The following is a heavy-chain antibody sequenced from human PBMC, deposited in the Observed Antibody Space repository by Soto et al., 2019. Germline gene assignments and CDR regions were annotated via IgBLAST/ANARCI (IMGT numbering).Heavy chain of an antibody. Sequence: SETLSLTCTVSGGSISSYYWSWIRQPAGKGLEWIGRIYTSGSTNYNPSLKSRVTMSVDTSKNQFSLKLSSVTAADTAVYYCARAPYYYDSSGYWPDYYYYGMGVWGQGTTVTSP. V-gene: IGHV4-4*07. J-gene: IGHJ6*02. D-gene: IGHD3-22*01. CDR2: IYTSGST. CDR3: ARAPYYYDSSGYWPDYYYYGMGV. CDR1: GGSISSYY.